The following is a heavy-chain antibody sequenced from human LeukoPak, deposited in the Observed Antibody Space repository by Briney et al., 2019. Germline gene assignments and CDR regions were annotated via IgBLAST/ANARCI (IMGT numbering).Heavy chain of an antibody. CDR2: IYDSGST. CDR1: GGSISSYY. J-gene: IGHJ5*02. D-gene: IGHD3-16*01. V-gene: IGHV4-59*05. Sequence: SETLSLTCTVSGGSISSYYWSWIRQPPGKGLEWIGSIYDSGSTYYDPSLKSRVTISVDTSKNQFSLKLNSVTAADTAVYYCARHYGPWGQGTLVTVSS. CDR3: ARHYGP.